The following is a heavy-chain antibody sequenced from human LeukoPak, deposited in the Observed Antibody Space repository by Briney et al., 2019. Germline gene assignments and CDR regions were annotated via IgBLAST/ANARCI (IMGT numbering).Heavy chain of an antibody. CDR1: GFTFSSYS. J-gene: IGHJ4*02. CDR2: ISSSSSYI. Sequence: PGGSLRLSCAASGFTFSSYSMNWVRQAPGKGLEWVSSISSSSSYIYYADSVKGRFTISRDNAKNSLYLQMSSLRAEDTAVYYCARDLTHVVVIATPGYWGQGTLVTVSS. CDR3: ARDLTHVVVIATPGY. D-gene: IGHD2-21*01. V-gene: IGHV3-21*01.